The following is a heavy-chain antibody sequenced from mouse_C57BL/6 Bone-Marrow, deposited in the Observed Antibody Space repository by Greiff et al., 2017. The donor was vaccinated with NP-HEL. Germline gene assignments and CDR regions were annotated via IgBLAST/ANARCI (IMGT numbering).Heavy chain of an antibody. V-gene: IGHV1-59*01. J-gene: IGHJ1*03. Sequence: QVQLQQPGAELVRPGTSVKLSCKASGYTFTSYWMHWVKQRPGQGLEWIGVIDPSDSYTNYNQKFKGKATLTVDTSSSTAYMQLSSLTSEDSAVYYCATTGGWGTGTTVTVSS. CDR1: GYTFTSYW. D-gene: IGHD1-1*01. CDR2: IDPSDSYT. CDR3: ATTGG.